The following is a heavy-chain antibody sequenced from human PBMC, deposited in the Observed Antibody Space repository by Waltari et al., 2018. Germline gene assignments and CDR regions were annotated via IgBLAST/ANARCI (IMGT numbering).Heavy chain of an antibody. CDR3: ASLSSLEGYYYYMDV. V-gene: IGHV4-39*01. CDR1: GGSISSSIYY. Sequence: QLQLQESGPGLVKPSETLSLTCTVSGGSISSSIYYWGWIRQPPGKGLEWIGSIYYSGSTYYNPSLKSRVTISVDTSKNQFSLKLSSVTAADTAVYYCASLSSLEGYYYYMDVWGKGTTVTVSS. CDR2: IYYSGST. J-gene: IGHJ6*03. D-gene: IGHD6-13*01.